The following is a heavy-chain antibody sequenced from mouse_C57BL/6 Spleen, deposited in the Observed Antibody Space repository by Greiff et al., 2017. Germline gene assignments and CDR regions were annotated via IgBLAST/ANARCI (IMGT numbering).Heavy chain of an antibody. CDR3: ARGGYGSSLYYAMDY. V-gene: IGHV1-18*01. CDR1: GYTFTDYN. J-gene: IGHJ4*01. CDR2: INPNNGGT. D-gene: IGHD1-1*01. Sequence: VQLKQSGPELVKPGASVKIPCKASGYTFTDYNMDWVKQSHGKSLEWIGDINPNNGGTIYNQKFKGKATLTVDKSSSTAYMELRSLTSEDTAVYYCARGGYGSSLYYAMDYWGQGTSVTVSS.